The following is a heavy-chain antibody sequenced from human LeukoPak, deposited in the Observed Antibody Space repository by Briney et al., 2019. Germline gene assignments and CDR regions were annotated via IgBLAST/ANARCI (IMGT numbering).Heavy chain of an antibody. D-gene: IGHD5-18*01. CDR3: AKDLRGYTYGYFAY. Sequence: GGSLRLSCAASGFTFSSFAMNWVRQAPGKGLEWVSTISDSGGSTYYADSVKGRFTISRDNSKNTLNLQMNSLRAEDTAVYFCAKDLRGYTYGYFAYWGHGALVTVSS. V-gene: IGHV3-23*01. CDR2: ISDSGGST. CDR1: GFTFSSFA. J-gene: IGHJ4*01.